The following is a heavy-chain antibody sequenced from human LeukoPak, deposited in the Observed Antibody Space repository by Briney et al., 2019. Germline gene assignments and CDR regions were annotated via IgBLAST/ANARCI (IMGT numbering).Heavy chain of an antibody. V-gene: IGHV3-23*01. Sequence: GGSLRLSCAASGFTFSSSAMSWVRQAPGKGLEWVSGISGSGVVTYYADSVKGRFTLSRDNSRNMLFLQLNSLTVEDTAVYFCAKGNANSWFQFDYWGQGTLVTVSS. J-gene: IGHJ4*02. D-gene: IGHD6-13*01. CDR3: AKGNANSWFQFDY. CDR2: ISGSGVVT. CDR1: GFTFSSSA.